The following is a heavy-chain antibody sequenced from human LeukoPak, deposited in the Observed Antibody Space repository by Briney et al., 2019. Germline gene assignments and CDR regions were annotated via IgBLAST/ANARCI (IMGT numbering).Heavy chain of an antibody. V-gene: IGHV3-30*18. CDR1: GFTFNSYG. CDR2: ISYDGSNK. Sequence: GRSLRLTCAASGFTFNSYGMHWVRRAPGKGLEWVAVISYDGSNKYYADSVKGRFTVSRDNSKNTLCLQMNSLRAEDTAVYYCAKGLNGYDFDYWGQGALVTVSS. D-gene: IGHD5-12*01. J-gene: IGHJ4*02. CDR3: AKGLNGYDFDY.